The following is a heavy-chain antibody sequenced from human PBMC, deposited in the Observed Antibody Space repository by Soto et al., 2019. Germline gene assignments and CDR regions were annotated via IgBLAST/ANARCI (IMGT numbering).Heavy chain of an antibody. V-gene: IGHV3-48*01. CDR2: ISSSSDTI. CDR1: GITISSNG. D-gene: IGHD1-1*01. J-gene: IGHJ4*02. Sequence: EVQLVESGGGSVQPGGSLRLSCAASGITISSNGMNWVRQAPGKGLEWVSYISSSSDTIYYADFVKGRFTISRDNAKNSLYLQMNSLRVEDTATYYCARGMGIATTGRYDYWGQGTLVTVPS. CDR3: ARGMGIATTGRYDY.